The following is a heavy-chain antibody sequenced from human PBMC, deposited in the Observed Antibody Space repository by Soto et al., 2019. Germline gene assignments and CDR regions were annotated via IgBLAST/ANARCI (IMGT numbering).Heavy chain of an antibody. J-gene: IGHJ4*02. Sequence: SETLSLTCTVSGVSINSYYWNWIRQPPGKELEWIGYIYYSGNTNYNPSLKSRVTISVDTSKNQFSLKLSSVTAADTAVYYCARTLSSSWLRTFDYWGRGTLVTVSS. D-gene: IGHD6-13*01. CDR3: ARTLSSSWLRTFDY. V-gene: IGHV4-59*01. CDR1: GVSINSYY. CDR2: IYYSGNT.